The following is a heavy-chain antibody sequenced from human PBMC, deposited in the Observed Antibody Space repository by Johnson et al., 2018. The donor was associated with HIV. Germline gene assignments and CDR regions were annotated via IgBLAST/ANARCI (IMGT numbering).Heavy chain of an antibody. CDR1: GFTFSSYG. CDR3: ARDPFRDAFDI. CDR2: IGTSGDT. Sequence: MQLVESGGGVVQPGRSLRLSCAASGFTFSSYGMHWVRQAPGKGLEWVSGIGTSGDTYSGSVKGRFTVSRENAKNFLYLQMNSLRAGDTAVYYCARDPFRDAFDIWGQGTMVTVSS. J-gene: IGHJ3*02. V-gene: IGHV3-13*01.